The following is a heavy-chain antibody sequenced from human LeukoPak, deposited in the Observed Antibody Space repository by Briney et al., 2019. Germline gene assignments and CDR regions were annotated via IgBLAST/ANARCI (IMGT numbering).Heavy chain of an antibody. D-gene: IGHD2-21*02. Sequence: GGSLRLSCAASGFTFSSFAMNWVRQAPGKGLEWVSGVSLSGTSTDYADSVKDRFTISRDNSKNTLFLQMNSLRAEDTAVYYCARGSSVLTDWGQGTLVTVSS. J-gene: IGHJ4*02. V-gene: IGHV3-23*01. CDR1: GFTFSSFA. CDR3: ARGSSVLTD. CDR2: VSLSGTST.